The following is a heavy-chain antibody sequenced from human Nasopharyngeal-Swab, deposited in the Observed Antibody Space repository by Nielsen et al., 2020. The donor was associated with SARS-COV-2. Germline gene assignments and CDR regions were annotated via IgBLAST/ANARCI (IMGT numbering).Heavy chain of an antibody. Sequence: SETLSLTCTVSGGSVSTHSHYWSWLRQPPGKGLEWIGYIYYSGSTNYNPSLKSRVTISVDTSKNQFSLKLSSVTAADTAVYYCARGFDYWGQGTLVTVSS. V-gene: IGHV4-61*01. CDR1: GGSVSTHSHY. CDR3: ARGFDY. CDR2: IYYSGST. J-gene: IGHJ4*02.